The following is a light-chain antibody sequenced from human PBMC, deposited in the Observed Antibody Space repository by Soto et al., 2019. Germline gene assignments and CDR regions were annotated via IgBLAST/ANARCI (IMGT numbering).Light chain of an antibody. J-gene: IGKJ5*01. V-gene: IGKV1-33*01. Sequence: EVTQNKYSVSASAPERITITCGASQDVRAYLNWYQQKPGKAPKLLIYEASTLEDGVPSRFSGSGSGTGFTFTISSLQPEDFATYYCPQYESLPLTFGQGTLLEIK. CDR1: QDVRAY. CDR2: EAS. CDR3: PQYESLPLT.